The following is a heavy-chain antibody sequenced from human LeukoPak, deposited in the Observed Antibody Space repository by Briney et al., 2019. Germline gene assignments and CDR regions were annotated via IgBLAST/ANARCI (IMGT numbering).Heavy chain of an antibody. CDR3: ARGPDIVVVPAATYYYYYMDV. CDR2: INPSGGST. Sequence: ASVKVSCKASGYAFTSYYMHWVRQAPGQGLEWMGIINPSGGSTSYAQKFQGRVTMTRVTSTSTVYMELSSLRSEDTAVYYCARGPDIVVVPAATYYYYYMDVWGKGTTVTVSS. J-gene: IGHJ6*03. V-gene: IGHV1-46*03. CDR1: GYAFTSYY. D-gene: IGHD2-2*01.